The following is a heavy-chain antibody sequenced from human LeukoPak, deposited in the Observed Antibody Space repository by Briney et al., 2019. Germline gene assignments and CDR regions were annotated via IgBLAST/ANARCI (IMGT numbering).Heavy chain of an antibody. J-gene: IGHJ6*03. D-gene: IGHD6-13*01. V-gene: IGHV4-34*01. CDR3: ARRTWYGTTYYYLMDV. Sequence: SETLSLTCAVYGGSFSTYYWSWIRQSPGKGLEWIGEINQSGTTSYNPSLKSRVTISLDTSKNQFSLNLRSVSAADSGTYYCARRTWYGTTYYYLMDVWGKGTTVTVSS. CDR1: GGSFSTYY. CDR2: INQSGTT.